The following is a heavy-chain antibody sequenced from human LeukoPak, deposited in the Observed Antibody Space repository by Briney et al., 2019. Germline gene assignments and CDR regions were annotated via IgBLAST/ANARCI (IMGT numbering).Heavy chain of an antibody. Sequence: ASVNVSCEASGYTFTSYGISWVRQAPGQGLEWMGWISAYNGNTNYAQKLQGRVTMTTDTSTSTAYMELRSLRSDDTAMYYCARGIYGGNSPLVDLWGQGTLVTVSS. CDR2: ISAYNGNT. CDR3: ARGIYGGNSPLVDL. CDR1: GYTFTSYG. D-gene: IGHD6-13*01. J-gene: IGHJ5*02. V-gene: IGHV1-18*01.